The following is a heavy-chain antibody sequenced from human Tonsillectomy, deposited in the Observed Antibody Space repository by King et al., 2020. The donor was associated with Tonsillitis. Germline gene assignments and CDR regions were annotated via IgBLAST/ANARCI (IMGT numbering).Heavy chain of an antibody. CDR2: IYTSGST. CDR3: ARALTMVRGVSRFDP. Sequence: QLQESGPGLVKPSETLSLTCTVSRGSISTYYWSWIRQPAGKGLEWIGRIYTSGSTNYNPSLKSRVTMSVDTSKNQFSLKLSSVTAADAAVYYCARALTMVRGVSRFDPWGQGTLVTVSS. J-gene: IGHJ5*02. D-gene: IGHD3-10*01. V-gene: IGHV4-4*07. CDR1: RGSISTYY.